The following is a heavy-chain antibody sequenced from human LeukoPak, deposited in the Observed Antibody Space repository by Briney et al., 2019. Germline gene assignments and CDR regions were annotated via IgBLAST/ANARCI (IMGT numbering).Heavy chain of an antibody. Sequence: ASVKVSCKASDYTLSSSGINWVRQAPGQGLEWMGIINPSGGSTSYAQKFQGRVTMTRDTSTSTVYMELSSLRSEDTAVYYCARGITIFGVVMMDYWGQGTLVTVSS. CDR2: INPSGGST. D-gene: IGHD3-3*01. J-gene: IGHJ4*02. V-gene: IGHV1-46*01. CDR1: DYTLSSSG. CDR3: ARGITIFGVVMMDY.